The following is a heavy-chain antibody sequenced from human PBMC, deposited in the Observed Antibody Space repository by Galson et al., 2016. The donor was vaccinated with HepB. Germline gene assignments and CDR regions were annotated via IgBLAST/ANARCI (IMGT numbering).Heavy chain of an antibody. CDR1: GFNFHTYD. V-gene: IGHV3-13*01. J-gene: IGHJ6*02. CDR3: ARGRYYDSWSGYYNSDYNAMDV. CDR2: IGVGGDT. Sequence: SLRLSCAVSGFNFHTYDMHWVRQAPGKGLEWVSTIGVGGDTFYPGSVRGRLTLSRETATNSLHLQMDSLRPGDTAVYYCARGRYYDSWSGYYNSDYNAMDVWGQGTTVTVSS. D-gene: IGHD3-3*01.